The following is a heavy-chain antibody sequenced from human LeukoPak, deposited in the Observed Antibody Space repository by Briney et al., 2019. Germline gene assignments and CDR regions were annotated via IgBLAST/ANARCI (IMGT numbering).Heavy chain of an antibody. J-gene: IGHJ4*02. Sequence: SGGSLRLSCAASGFTFSSYAMSWVRQAPGKGLEWVSAISGSGGSTYYADSVKGRFTIPRDNSKNTLYLQMNSLRAEDTAVYYCARDSSGWSSGYWGQGTLVTVSS. V-gene: IGHV3-23*01. D-gene: IGHD6-19*01. CDR3: ARDSSGWSSGY. CDR2: ISGSGGST. CDR1: GFTFSSYA.